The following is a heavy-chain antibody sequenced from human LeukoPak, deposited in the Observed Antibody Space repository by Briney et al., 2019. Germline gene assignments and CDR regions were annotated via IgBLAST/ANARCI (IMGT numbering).Heavy chain of an antibody. Sequence: EGSLRLSCAASGFTFSSYEMNWVRQAPGKGLEWVSYISSSGSTIYYADSVKGRFTISRDNAKNSLYLQMNSLRAEDTAVYYCARAYYDILTGYYWYYFDYWGQGTLVTVSS. J-gene: IGHJ4*02. CDR3: ARAYYDILTGYYWYYFDY. CDR2: ISSSGSTI. V-gene: IGHV3-48*03. D-gene: IGHD3-9*01. CDR1: GFTFSSYE.